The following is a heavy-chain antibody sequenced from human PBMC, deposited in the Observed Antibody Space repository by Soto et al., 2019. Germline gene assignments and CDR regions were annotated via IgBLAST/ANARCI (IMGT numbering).Heavy chain of an antibody. V-gene: IGHV1-2*04. Sequence: ASVKVSCKASGYTFTGYYMHWVRQAPGQGLEWMGWINPNSGGTNYAQKFQGWVTMTRDTSISTAYMELSRLRSDDTAVYYCARDLAYRGYDLFPPEPPYGMDVWGEGTTVTSPQ. CDR3: ARDLAYRGYDLFPPEPPYGMDV. CDR1: GYTFTGYY. CDR2: INPNSGGT. D-gene: IGHD5-12*01. J-gene: IGHJ6*04.